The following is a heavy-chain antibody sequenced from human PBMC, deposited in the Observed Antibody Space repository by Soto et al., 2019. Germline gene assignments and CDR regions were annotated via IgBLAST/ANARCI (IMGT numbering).Heavy chain of an antibody. CDR3: ARLDRAVAVGRGNYFDY. V-gene: IGHV4-39*01. CDR2: IYYSGST. D-gene: IGHD6-19*01. Sequence: QLQLQESGPGLVKQSETLSLTCTVSGGSISSSSYYWGWIRQPPGKGLEWIGSIYYSGSTYYNPSLKSRATRSVDTSKNQFSLKLSSVTAADTAVYYCARLDRAVAVGRGNYFDYWGQGTLVTVSS. CDR1: GGSISSSSYY. J-gene: IGHJ4*02.